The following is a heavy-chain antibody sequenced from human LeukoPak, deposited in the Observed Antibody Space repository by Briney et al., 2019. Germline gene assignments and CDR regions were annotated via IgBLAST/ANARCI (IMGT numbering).Heavy chain of an antibody. CDR3: ASFPPYMVRTDAFDI. CDR1: GFTFGDYA. CDR2: ISRSSAYI. Sequence: GGSLRLSCTASGFTFGDYAMSWFRQAPGKGLEWVSSISRSSAYIYYADSVKGRFTISRDNAKNSLYLQMNSLRAEDTAVYYCASFPPYMVRTDAFDIWGQGTMVTVSS. D-gene: IGHD3-10*01. J-gene: IGHJ3*02. V-gene: IGHV3-21*01.